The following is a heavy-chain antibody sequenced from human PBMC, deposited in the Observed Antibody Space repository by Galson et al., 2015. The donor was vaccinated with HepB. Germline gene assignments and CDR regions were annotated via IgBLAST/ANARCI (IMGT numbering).Heavy chain of an antibody. CDR2: ISSDGGHK. J-gene: IGHJ4*02. CDR3: ARGSSDWYGIDY. CDR1: GFTFSSYW. D-gene: IGHD6-19*01. V-gene: IGHV3-74*01. Sequence: SLRLSCAASGFTFSSYWIHWVRQVPGKGLVWVSRISSDGGHKNYADSVQGRVTISRDNAKNTLFLQMNSLSADDTAVYYCARGSSDWYGIDYWGQGILVTVSS.